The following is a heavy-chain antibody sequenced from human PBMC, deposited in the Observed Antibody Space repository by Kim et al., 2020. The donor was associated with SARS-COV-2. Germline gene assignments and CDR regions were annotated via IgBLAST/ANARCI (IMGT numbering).Heavy chain of an antibody. D-gene: IGHD2-21*02. CDR2: ISGSGGST. CDR1: GFTFSSYA. J-gene: IGHJ4*02. CDR3: EKGEGVTHYFDY. V-gene: IGHV3-23*01. Sequence: GGSLRLSCAASGFTFSSYAMSWVRQAPGKGLEWVSAISGSGGSTYYADSVKGRFTISRDNSKNTLYLQMNSLRAEDTAVYYCEKGEGVTHYFDYWGQGTLVTVSS.